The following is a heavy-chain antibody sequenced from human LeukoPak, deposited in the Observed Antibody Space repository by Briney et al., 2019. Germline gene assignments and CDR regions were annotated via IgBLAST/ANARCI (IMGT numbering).Heavy chain of an antibody. Sequence: SQTLSLTCTVSGGSISSGGYYWSWIRQHPGKGLEWIGYIYYSGSTYYNPSLKSRVTISVDTSKSQFSLKLSSVTAADTAVYYCARVSSSWYYSDYWGQGTLVTVSS. CDR1: GGSISSGGYY. D-gene: IGHD6-13*01. V-gene: IGHV4-31*03. CDR3: ARVSSSWYYSDY. CDR2: IYYSGST. J-gene: IGHJ4*02.